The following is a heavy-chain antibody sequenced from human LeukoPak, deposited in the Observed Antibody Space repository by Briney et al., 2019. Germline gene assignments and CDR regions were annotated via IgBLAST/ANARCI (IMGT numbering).Heavy chain of an antibody. CDR1: GFTFSSYG. Sequence: PGGSLRLSCAASGFTFSSYGMHWVRQAPGKGLEWVAVISYDGSNKYYADSVKGRFTISRDNSKNTLYLQMNSLRAEDTAVYYCAKEGRWLQLRAFDYWGQGTLVTVSS. J-gene: IGHJ4*02. D-gene: IGHD5-24*01. CDR3: AKEGRWLQLRAFDY. V-gene: IGHV3-30*18. CDR2: ISYDGSNK.